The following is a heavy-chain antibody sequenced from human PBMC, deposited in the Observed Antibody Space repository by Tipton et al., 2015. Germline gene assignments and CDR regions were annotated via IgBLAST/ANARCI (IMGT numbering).Heavy chain of an antibody. V-gene: IGHV4-34*01. CDR1: GGSFYTYY. J-gene: IGHJ6*02. CDR3: ARGGSPIIEMAYHHYGLDV. Sequence: TLSLTCSLSGGSFYTYYGTWIRQPPGQGLEWIGEIYHSGTTNYNPSLRGRFTISLRTSKNQSSLKGDSVTAADTAIYYCARGGSPIIEMAYHHYGLDVWGQGTTVTVSS. D-gene: IGHD5-24*01. CDR2: IYHSGTT.